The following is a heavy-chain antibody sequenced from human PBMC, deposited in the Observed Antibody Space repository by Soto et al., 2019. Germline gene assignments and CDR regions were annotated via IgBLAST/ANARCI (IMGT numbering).Heavy chain of an antibody. CDR3: AGVDCSGGSCPEGYYYGMDV. D-gene: IGHD2-15*01. J-gene: IGHJ6*02. V-gene: IGHV1-69*01. CDR1: GGTFSSYA. CDR2: IVPIFGTA. Sequence: QVQLVQSGAEVKKPGSSVKVSCKASGGTFSSYAISWVRQAPGQGLEWMGGIVPIFGTANYAQKCQGRVKITADESTSTAYMELSSLRSEDTAVYYCAGVDCSGGSCPEGYYYGMDVWGQGTPVTVSS.